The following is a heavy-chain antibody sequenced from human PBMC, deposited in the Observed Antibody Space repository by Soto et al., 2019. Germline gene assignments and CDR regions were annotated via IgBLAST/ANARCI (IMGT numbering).Heavy chain of an antibody. CDR3: ARDFRAFDI. CDR2: MYNTGST. CDR1: GGSISGYY. V-gene: IGHV4-59*01. Sequence: SETLSLTCTVSGGSISGYYWSWIRQPPGKGLEWIGYMYNTGSTVYNPSFKSRVTISVDTSKNQFSLKLNSVTAADTAVYYCARDFRAFDIWGQGTMVTVSS. J-gene: IGHJ3*02.